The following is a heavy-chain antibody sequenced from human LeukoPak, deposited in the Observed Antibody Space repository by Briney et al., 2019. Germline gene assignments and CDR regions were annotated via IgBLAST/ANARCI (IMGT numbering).Heavy chain of an antibody. Sequence: ASVKVSCKASGYTFTSYDINWVRQATGQGLEWMGWMNPNSGNTGYAQKFQGRVTITRNTSISTAYMELSSLRPEDTAVYYCARATTYYDFWSGYYRVGGFDYWGQGTLVTVSS. CDR2: MNPNSGNT. D-gene: IGHD3-3*01. CDR1: GYTFTSYD. V-gene: IGHV1-8*03. J-gene: IGHJ4*02. CDR3: ARATTYYDFWSGYYRVGGFDY.